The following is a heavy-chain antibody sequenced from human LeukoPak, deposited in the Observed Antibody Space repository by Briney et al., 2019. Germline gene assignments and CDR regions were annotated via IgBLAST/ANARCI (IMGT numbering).Heavy chain of an antibody. J-gene: IGHJ4*02. Sequence: ASVKVSRKASGYTFTSYGISWVRQAPGQGLEWMGWISANNGNTNYAQKLQGRVTMTTDTSTSTAYMELRSLRSDDTAVYYCARDRSSGWYGPFGYWGQGTLVTVSS. CDR3: ARDRSSGWYGPFGY. CDR1: GYTFTSYG. V-gene: IGHV1-18*04. D-gene: IGHD6-19*01. CDR2: ISANNGNT.